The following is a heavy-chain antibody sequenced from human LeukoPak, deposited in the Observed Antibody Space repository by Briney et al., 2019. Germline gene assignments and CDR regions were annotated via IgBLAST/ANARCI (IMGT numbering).Heavy chain of an antibody. CDR1: GFTFSNYG. Sequence: GGSLRLSCAASGFTFSNYGMHWVRQAPGKGLEWVAVISYDGSNQYYADSVKGRFTISRDNSESTLYLQMNSLRAEDTAVYYCAKGQGSGGYYYHFDYWGRGTLVTVSS. CDR2: ISYDGSNQ. CDR3: AKGQGSGGYYYHFDY. J-gene: IGHJ4*02. D-gene: IGHD3-22*01. V-gene: IGHV3-30*18.